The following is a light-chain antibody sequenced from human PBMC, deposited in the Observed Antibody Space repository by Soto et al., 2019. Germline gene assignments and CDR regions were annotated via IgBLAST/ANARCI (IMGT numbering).Light chain of an antibody. CDR1: SSDVGGYNF. V-gene: IGLV2-14*01. J-gene: IGLJ1*01. Sequence: SVLTQPASVSGSPGQSITISCTGTSSDVGGYNFVSWYQQHPGRAPKLLIYEASRRPSGVSNRFSGSKSGDTASLTISGLQAEDEADYYCYSYRGYYTRVFGTGTKVTVL. CDR3: YSYRGYYTRV. CDR2: EAS.